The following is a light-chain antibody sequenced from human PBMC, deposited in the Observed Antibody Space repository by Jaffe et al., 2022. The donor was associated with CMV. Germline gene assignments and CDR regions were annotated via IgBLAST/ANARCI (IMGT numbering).Light chain of an antibody. CDR3: QQYYTYPLT. J-gene: IGKJ4*01. CDR2: WSS. Sequence: DIGVTQSPRSLAVSLGERATITCKSTQNLFLITNQKTYLAWYQQKSRQPPKLLMSWSSIRESGVPDRFSGSGSGTTYTLTISNVQAEDVAVYYCQQYYTYPLTFGGGTKVEIK. V-gene: IGKV4-1*01. CDR1: QNLFLITNQKTY.